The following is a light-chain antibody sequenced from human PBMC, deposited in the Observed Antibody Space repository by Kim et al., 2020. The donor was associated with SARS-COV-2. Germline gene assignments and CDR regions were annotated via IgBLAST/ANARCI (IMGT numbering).Light chain of an antibody. CDR3: QQSYSTPLT. CDR2: AAS. CDR1: QSIGNY. Sequence: DIQMTQSPSSLSPSIGDTVTITCRASQSIGNYLNWYQHKPGKAPKLLIYAASTLQSGVPSRFSGSGSGTDFTLTISSLQPEDFATYSCQQSYSTPLTFGGGTKVDIK. J-gene: IGKJ4*01. V-gene: IGKV1-39*01.